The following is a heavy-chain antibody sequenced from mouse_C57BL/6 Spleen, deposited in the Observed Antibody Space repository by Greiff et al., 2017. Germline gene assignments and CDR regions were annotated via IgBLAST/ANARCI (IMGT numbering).Heavy chain of an antibody. V-gene: IGHV5-9*01. D-gene: IGHD1-2*01. CDR2: ISGGGGNT. Sequence: EVKVVESGGGLVKPGGSLKLSCAASGFTFSSYTMSWVRQTPEKRLEWVATISGGGGNTYYPDSVKGRFTISRDNAKNTLYLQMSSLRSEDTALYYCARQGHYLYFDYWGQGTTLTVSS. J-gene: IGHJ2*01. CDR3: ARQGHYLYFDY. CDR1: GFTFSSYT.